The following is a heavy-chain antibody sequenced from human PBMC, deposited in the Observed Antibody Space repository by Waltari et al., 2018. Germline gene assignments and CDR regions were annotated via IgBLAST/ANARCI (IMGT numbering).Heavy chain of an antibody. V-gene: IGHV3-7*01. D-gene: IGHD1-26*01. J-gene: IGHJ5*02. Sequence: EVQLVESGGGLVQPGGSLRLSCVASGFTFSSYWMSWVRQAPGKGLEGVDSIKEEESDKRYVDAVKGRFTISRDNAKNSLYLQMNSRRVEDTTVYYCARMVGWGRFDAWGQGTRVTVSS. CDR2: IKEEESDK. CDR3: ARMVGWGRFDA. CDR1: GFTFSSYW.